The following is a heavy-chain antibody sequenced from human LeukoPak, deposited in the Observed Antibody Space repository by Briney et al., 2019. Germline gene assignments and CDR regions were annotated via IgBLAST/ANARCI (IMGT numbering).Heavy chain of an antibody. CDR3: ARGGRGSAAVVAPRSFDI. V-gene: IGHV3-53*01. CDR2: XXXGGNS. Sequence: GGSLRPSCAASGFTVSSXXXVWVRQAPGKGXEXVXXXXXGGNSYYADSVKGRFIISRDISKNTLYLQMNSLRAEDSALYYCARGGRGSAAVVAPRSFDIWGQGTMVTVSS. J-gene: IGHJ3*02. D-gene: IGHD3-22*01. CDR1: GFTVSSXX.